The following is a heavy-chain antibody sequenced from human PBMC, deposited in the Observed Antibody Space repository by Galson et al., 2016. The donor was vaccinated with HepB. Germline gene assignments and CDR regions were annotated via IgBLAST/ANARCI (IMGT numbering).Heavy chain of an antibody. Sequence: PALVKPTPTLTLTCTLSGFSLSTSGMRVSWIRQPPGKALEWLGRIEWDDDKFYSTSLKTRPTISKDPSKNQVVLTMTNVDPVDTATYYCARAYGGNDDNAFDIWGQGTMVTVSS. CDR2: IEWDDDK. D-gene: IGHD4-23*01. J-gene: IGHJ3*02. CDR3: ARAYGGNDDNAFDI. CDR1: GFSLSTSGMR. V-gene: IGHV2-70*04.